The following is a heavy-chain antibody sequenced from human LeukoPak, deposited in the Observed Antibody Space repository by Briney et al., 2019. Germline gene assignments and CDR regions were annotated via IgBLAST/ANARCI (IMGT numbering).Heavy chain of an antibody. J-gene: IGHJ2*01. Sequence: GGSLRLSCAASGFSFSTYSMNWVRQAPGEGLEWLSYINGDSNTIYYADSVKGRFTISRDNAKTSLYLQMNTLRDDDTAVYYCARDRAAPTWFFDLWGRGTLVLVSS. CDR3: ARDRAAPTWFFDL. CDR1: GFSFSTYS. CDR2: INGDSNTI. V-gene: IGHV3-48*02. D-gene: IGHD2-15*01.